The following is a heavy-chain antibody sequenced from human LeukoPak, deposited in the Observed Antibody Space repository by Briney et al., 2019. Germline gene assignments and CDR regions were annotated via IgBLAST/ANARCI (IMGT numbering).Heavy chain of an antibody. V-gene: IGHV3-48*03. CDR1: GFTFSSYE. CDR2: ISSSGSTR. Sequence: GGSLRLSCAASGFTFSSYEMNWVRQAPGKGLEWVSYISSSGSTRYYADSVKGRFTISRDNSKRTLYLQMNSLRAEDTAVYYCAKANSITIFGVISPVDYWGQGTLVTVSS. J-gene: IGHJ4*02. D-gene: IGHD3-3*01. CDR3: AKANSITIFGVISPVDY.